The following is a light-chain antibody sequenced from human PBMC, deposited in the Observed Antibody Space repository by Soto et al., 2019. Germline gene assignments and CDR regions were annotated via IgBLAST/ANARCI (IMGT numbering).Light chain of an antibody. Sequence: EIVMTQSPATLSLSPGQRATLSCRASQSVSSKLAWYQQRPGQAPRLLIFSASTRDTGIPARFSGSGSGTEFTLPIWSLQSEDFAVYYSLQYAHSLTWTFGQLAKVEIK. CDR1: QSVSSK. CDR2: SAS. CDR3: LQYAHSLTWT. V-gene: IGKV3-15*01. J-gene: IGKJ1*01.